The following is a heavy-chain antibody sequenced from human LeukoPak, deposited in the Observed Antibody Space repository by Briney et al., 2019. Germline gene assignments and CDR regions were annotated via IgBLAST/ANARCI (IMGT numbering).Heavy chain of an antibody. Sequence: SETLSLTCTVSGGSISSYYWSWIRQPAGKGLEWIGRIYTSGSTNYNPFLKSRVTMSVDTSKNQFSLKLSSVTAADTAVYYCARVGRAQYSSSWYGLGNWFDPWGQGTLVTVSS. CDR3: ARVGRAQYSSSWYGLGNWFDP. V-gene: IGHV4-4*07. CDR2: IYTSGST. J-gene: IGHJ5*02. CDR1: GGSISSYY. D-gene: IGHD6-13*01.